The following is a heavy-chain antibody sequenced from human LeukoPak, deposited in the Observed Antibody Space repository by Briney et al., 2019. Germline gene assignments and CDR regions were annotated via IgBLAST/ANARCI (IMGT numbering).Heavy chain of an antibody. CDR2: IRSHNSDT. Sequence: GGSLRLSCAASGFTFSSYGMNWVRQAPGKGLEWLASIRSHNSDTYYADSLKGRFTISRDNSKNTLYLQMNSLRAEDTAVYYCARSDYDSSGYYPFDYWGQETLVTVSS. CDR1: GFTFSSYG. CDR3: ARSDYDSSGYYPFDY. V-gene: IGHV3-33*08. D-gene: IGHD3-22*01. J-gene: IGHJ4*02.